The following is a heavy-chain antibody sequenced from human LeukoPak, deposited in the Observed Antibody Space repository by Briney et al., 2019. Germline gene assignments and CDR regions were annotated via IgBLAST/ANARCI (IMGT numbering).Heavy chain of an antibody. CDR1: GGSLSSGGYY. CDR3: ARERYELASDY. J-gene: IGHJ4*02. Sequence: SETLSLTCTVSGGSLSSGGYYWSWIRQHPGQGLEWIGYIYYSGRPYYNPSLKSRVTISLDTSKNQFSLKLSSVTAADTAVYYCARERYELASDYWGQGTLVTVSS. CDR2: IYYSGRP. V-gene: IGHV4-31*03. D-gene: IGHD3-9*01.